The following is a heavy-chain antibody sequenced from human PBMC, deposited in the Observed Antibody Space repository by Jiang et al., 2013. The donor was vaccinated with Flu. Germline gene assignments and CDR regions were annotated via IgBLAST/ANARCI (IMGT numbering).Heavy chain of an antibody. CDR3: ARSSSTYDFWSGYLYYFDY. CDR2: IYYSGST. V-gene: IGHV4-59*01. D-gene: IGHD3-3*01. Sequence: GSGLVKPSETLSLTCTVSGGSISSYYWSWIRQPPGKGLEWIGYIYYSGSTNYNPSLKSRVTISVDTSKNQFSLKLSSVTAADTAVYYCARSSSTYDFWSGYLYYFDYWAREPWSPSP. J-gene: IGHJ4*02. CDR1: GGSISSYY.